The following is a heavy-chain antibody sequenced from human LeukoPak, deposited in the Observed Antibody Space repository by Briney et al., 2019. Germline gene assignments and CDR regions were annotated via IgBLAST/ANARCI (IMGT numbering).Heavy chain of an antibody. CDR2: INYSGTI. CDR3: ARHPGYSSGWWYFDF. J-gene: IGHJ4*02. Sequence: PGGSLRLSCAASGFTFSNAWMSWVRQPPGKGLEWLGSINYSGTIFYSPSLNSRVTISVDTSGNQFSLKLTSATAADTAVYYCARHPGYSSGWWYFDFWGQGTLVTVSS. V-gene: IGHV4-39*01. CDR1: GFTFSNAW. D-gene: IGHD5-18*01.